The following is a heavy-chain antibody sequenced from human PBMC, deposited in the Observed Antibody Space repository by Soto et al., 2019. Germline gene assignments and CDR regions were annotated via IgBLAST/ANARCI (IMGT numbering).Heavy chain of an antibody. J-gene: IGHJ4*02. D-gene: IGHD6-19*01. CDR2: IWYDGSRT. Sequence: QVQLVESGGGVVQPGTSLRLSCAASGFTFSTYGMHWVRQAPGKGLDWVALIWYDGSRTHYAESVKGRFTISRDNSRNPLFLQMNSLRVEDTAVYYCAREQIGVAGSTYDYCGQGTLVTVSS. CDR1: GFTFSTYG. V-gene: IGHV3-33*01. CDR3: AREQIGVAGSTYDY.